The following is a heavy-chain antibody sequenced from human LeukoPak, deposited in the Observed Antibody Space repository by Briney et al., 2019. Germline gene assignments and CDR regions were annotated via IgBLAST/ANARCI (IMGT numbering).Heavy chain of an antibody. V-gene: IGHV3-7*01. CDR3: ASSYGDYGDY. J-gene: IGHJ4*02. D-gene: IGHD4-17*01. CDR2: IKQDGSEK. Sequence: PGGSLRLSCAASGFTFSSYAMSWVRQAPGKGLERVANIKQDGSEKYYVDSVKGRFTISRDNAKNSLYLQMNSLRAEDTAVYYCASSYGDYGDYWGQGTLVTVSS. CDR1: GFTFSSYA.